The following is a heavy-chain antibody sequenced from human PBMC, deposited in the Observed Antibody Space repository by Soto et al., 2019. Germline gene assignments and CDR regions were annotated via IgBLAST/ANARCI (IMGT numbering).Heavy chain of an antibody. CDR2: INPNSGVT. D-gene: IGHD1-1*01. CDR1: GYTFIAYY. Sequence: SVKVSCKASGYTFIAYYIHWVRQAPGQGLEWMGCINPNSGVTNYAQQFQGWVTMTRDTSINTAYMELSRLKSDDTAVYYCARDPTTTTGYFHYWGQGTLVTVSS. J-gene: IGHJ1*01. V-gene: IGHV1-2*04. CDR3: ARDPTTTTGYFHY.